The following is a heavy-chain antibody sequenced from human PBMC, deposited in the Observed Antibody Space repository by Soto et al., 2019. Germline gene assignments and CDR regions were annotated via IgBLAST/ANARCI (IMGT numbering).Heavy chain of an antibody. CDR2: ISWNGGSI. CDR3: AKAFERYCSGGSCYFDY. D-gene: IGHD2-15*01. J-gene: IGHJ4*02. CDR1: GFTFDDYA. Sequence: EVQLVESGGGLVQPGRSLRLSCAASGFTFDDYAMHWVRQAPGQGLEWVSGISWNGGSIGYADSVKGRFAISRDNAKNSLYLQMNSLRAEDTALYYCAKAFERYCSGGSCYFDYWGQGTLVTVSS. V-gene: IGHV3-9*01.